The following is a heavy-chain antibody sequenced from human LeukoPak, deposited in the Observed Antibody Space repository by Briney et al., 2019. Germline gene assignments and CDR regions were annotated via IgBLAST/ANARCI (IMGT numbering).Heavy chain of an antibody. J-gene: IGHJ4*02. CDR3: AKTRAHFDY. CDR1: GFTFSSYW. CDR2: INSDGSRT. Sequence: GGSLRLSCAASGFTFSSYWMHWVRQAPGKGLVWVSRINSDGSRTYYADSVKGRFTISIDNAKNTLYLQMNSLRAEDTAVYYCAKTRAHFDYWGQGTLVTVSS. D-gene: IGHD1-1*01. V-gene: IGHV3-74*01.